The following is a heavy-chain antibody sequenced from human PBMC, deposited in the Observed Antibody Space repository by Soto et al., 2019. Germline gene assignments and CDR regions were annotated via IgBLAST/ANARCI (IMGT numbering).Heavy chain of an antibody. Sequence: SLRLSCAAAGFTFKDAWMNWVRQAPGKGLEWVGHIKSKTDGGTTDYSAPVKGRFTISRDNAKNSLYLQMNSLRAEDTAIYYCARETYGDPFDYWGQGTLVTVS. CDR3: ARETYGDPFDY. J-gene: IGHJ4*02. CDR1: GFTFKDAW. CDR2: IKSKTDGGTT. D-gene: IGHD4-17*01. V-gene: IGHV3-15*07.